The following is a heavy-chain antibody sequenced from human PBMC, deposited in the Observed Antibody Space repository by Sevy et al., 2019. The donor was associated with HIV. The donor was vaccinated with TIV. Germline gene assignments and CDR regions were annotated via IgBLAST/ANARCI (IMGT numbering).Heavy chain of an antibody. CDR2: VSRGSDYI. CDR1: GFTFTNYT. J-gene: IGHJ4*02. Sequence: GGSLRLSCTASGFTFTNYTMNWVRQAPGKGLEWVSSVSRGSDYIYYADSVKGRFTISRDNAKNSLFLQMTSLRAEDTAVYYCARDRATLAVAGEGYWGQGTLVTVSS. D-gene: IGHD6-19*01. CDR3: ARDRATLAVAGEGY. V-gene: IGHV3-21*04.